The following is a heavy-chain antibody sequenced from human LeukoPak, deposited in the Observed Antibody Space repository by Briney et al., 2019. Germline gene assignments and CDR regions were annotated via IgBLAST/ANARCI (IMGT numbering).Heavy chain of an antibody. V-gene: IGHV3-15*05. J-gene: IGHJ6*04. CDR1: GFTFSNAW. CDR2: IKSKTDGGTT. D-gene: IGHD5-12*01. Sequence: GGSLRLSCAASGFTFSNAWMSWVRQAPGKGLDWVGRIKSKTDGGTTDYAAPVKGRFTISRDDSKNTLYMQMNSLKTEDTAVYYCTNGGYDLNYYYYGMDVWGKGTTVTVSS. CDR3: TNGGYDLNYYYYGMDV.